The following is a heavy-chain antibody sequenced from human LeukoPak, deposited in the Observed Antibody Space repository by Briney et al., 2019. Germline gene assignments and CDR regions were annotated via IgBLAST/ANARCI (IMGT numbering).Heavy chain of an antibody. D-gene: IGHD2-15*01. CDR3: ARVPRGYCSGGSCFDY. Sequence: PSETLSLTCIVSGGSISSNYWSWIRQHPGKGLEWIGYIYYSGSTYYNPSLKSRVTISVDTSKNQFSLKLSSVTAADTAVYYCARVPRGYCSGGSCFDYWGQGTLVTVSS. V-gene: IGHV4-31*02. CDR2: IYYSGST. J-gene: IGHJ4*02. CDR1: GGSISSNY.